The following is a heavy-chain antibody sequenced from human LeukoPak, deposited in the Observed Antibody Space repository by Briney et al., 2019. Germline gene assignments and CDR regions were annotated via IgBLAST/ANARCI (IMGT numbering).Heavy chain of an antibody. D-gene: IGHD6-19*01. V-gene: IGHV3-30*02. CDR1: ALTFNSCG. CDR3: AREGIAVAWHHGIFDY. J-gene: IGHJ4*02. CDR2: IRNDGSNS. Sequence: PGGSLRLSCAASALTFNSCGTHWVRQAPGKGLEWVAFIRNDGSNSYYADSVKGRFTISRDNSKNTLYLQMNSLRAEDTAVYYCAREGIAVAWHHGIFDYWGQGTLVTVSS.